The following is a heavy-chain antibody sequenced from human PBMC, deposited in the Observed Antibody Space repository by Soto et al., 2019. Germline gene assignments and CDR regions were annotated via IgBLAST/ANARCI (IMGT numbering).Heavy chain of an antibody. Sequence: QLQLQESGSGLVKPSQTLSLTCAVSGGSINTATHSWSWIRQPPGKGLEWIGYIYHSGSTYYNPSVKRRVPISIAKSNTQFSRRLSSVTGADPAVYYCARGGGVTTTGDDYWGQGILVTVSS. CDR3: ARGGGVTTTGDDY. CDR2: IYHSGST. J-gene: IGHJ4*02. CDR1: GGSINTATHS. V-gene: IGHV4-30-2*01. D-gene: IGHD4-4*01.